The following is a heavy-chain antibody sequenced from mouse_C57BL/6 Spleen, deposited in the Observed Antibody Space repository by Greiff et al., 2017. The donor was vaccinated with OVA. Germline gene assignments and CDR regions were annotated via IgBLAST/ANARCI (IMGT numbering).Heavy chain of an antibody. CDR2: INPNNGGT. D-gene: IGHD1-1*01. Sequence: EVQLQQSGPELVKPGASVKIPCKASGYTFTDYNMDWVKQSHGKSLEWIGDINPNNGGTIYNLKFKGKATLTVDKSSSTAYMELRSLTSEDTAVYYCARRPLHYYGSSSYFDYWGQGTTLTVSS. CDR1: GYTFTDYN. J-gene: IGHJ2*01. V-gene: IGHV1-18*01. CDR3: ARRPLHYYGSSSYFDY.